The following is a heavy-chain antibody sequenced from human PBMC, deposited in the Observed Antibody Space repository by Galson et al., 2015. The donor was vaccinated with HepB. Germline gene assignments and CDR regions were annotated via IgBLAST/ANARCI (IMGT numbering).Heavy chain of an antibody. CDR1: GYTFTSYA. V-gene: IGHV1-3*01. D-gene: IGHD6-6*01. Sequence: SVKVSCKASGYTFTSYAMHWVRQAPGQRLEWMGWINAGNGNTKYSQKFQGRVTITRDTSASTAYMEMGSLRSEDTAVYYCARDSMKARPVAVNYGMDVWGQGTTVTVSS. J-gene: IGHJ6*02. CDR3: ARDSMKARPVAVNYGMDV. CDR2: INAGNGNT.